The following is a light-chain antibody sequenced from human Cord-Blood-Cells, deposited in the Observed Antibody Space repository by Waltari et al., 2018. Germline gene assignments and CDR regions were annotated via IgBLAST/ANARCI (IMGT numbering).Light chain of an antibody. CDR2: KAS. CDR3: QQYNSYHT. CDR1: QSISSW. Sequence: IQITQSPSPLCASVGDRVTITCRASQSISSWLAWYQQKPGKPPKLLIYKASSVESGVPTRCSGRGSATESTLTISILHPDDVATYYCQQYNSYHTFGEGTKVEIK. V-gene: IGKV1-5*03. J-gene: IGKJ4*01.